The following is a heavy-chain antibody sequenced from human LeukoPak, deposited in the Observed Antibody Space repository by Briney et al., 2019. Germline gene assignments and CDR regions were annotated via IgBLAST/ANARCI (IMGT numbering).Heavy chain of an antibody. J-gene: IGHJ4*02. D-gene: IGHD3-22*01. V-gene: IGHV4-34*01. CDR3: ARGTLNYYDSSGYWGY. CDR1: GESFSGYY. CDR2: INHSGST. Sequence: SETLSLTCAVYGESFSGYYWSWLRQPPGKGLEWIGEINHSGSTNYNPSLKSRVTISVDTSKNQFSLKLSSVTAADTAVYYCARGTLNYYDSSGYWGYWGQGTLVTVSS.